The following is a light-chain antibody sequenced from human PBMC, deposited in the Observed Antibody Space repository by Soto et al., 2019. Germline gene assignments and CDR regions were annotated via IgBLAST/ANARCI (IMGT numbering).Light chain of an antibody. CDR2: DVY. CDR3: CSYAGTSTYV. CDR1: SSDVGAYVY. V-gene: IGLV2-11*01. J-gene: IGLJ1*01. Sequence: QSALTQPRSVSGSPGQSVTISCTGTSSDVGAYVYVSWYQNQPGSAPKLIIYDVYKRPSGVPDRFSGSKSGDTASLTISGLQADDEADYYCCSYAGTSTYVFGTGTTVTVL.